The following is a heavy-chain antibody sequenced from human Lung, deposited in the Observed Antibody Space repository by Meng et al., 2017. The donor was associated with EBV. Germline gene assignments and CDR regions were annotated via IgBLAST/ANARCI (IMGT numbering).Heavy chain of an antibody. Sequence: QRQLQESGPGQWKPSETLSLTCTVSGGSISSFYYWGWIRQPPGRGLEWIGSVHYSGSTYYSPSLKSRITVSVDTSKNQFSLRLTSVTAADTAVYYCARVVAGRYNWFDPWGQGTLVTVSS. CDR3: ARVVAGRYNWFDP. J-gene: IGHJ5*02. CDR1: GGSISSFYY. D-gene: IGHD6-6*01. V-gene: IGHV4-39*07. CDR2: VHYSGST.